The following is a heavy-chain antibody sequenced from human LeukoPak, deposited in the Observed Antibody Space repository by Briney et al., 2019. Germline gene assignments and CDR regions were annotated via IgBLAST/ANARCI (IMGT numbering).Heavy chain of an antibody. V-gene: IGHV3-23*01. CDR2: ISGNGRKT. D-gene: IGHD3-16*01. CDR1: GFTFSSYW. Sequence: GGSLRLSCAASGFTFSSYWMHWVRQAPGKGLVWVSVISGNGRKTDYADSVKGRFTISRDNSKNTMYLQMNSLRVEDTAEYYCAKDLGYDFVWGEGNLYDCWGQGTLVTVSS. CDR3: AKDLGYDFVWGEGNLYDC. J-gene: IGHJ4*02.